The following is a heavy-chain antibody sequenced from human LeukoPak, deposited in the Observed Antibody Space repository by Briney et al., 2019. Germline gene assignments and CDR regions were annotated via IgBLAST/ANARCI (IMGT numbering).Heavy chain of an antibody. CDR1: GFTFKNYW. CDR3: AKSDGDYVGIDY. Sequence: GGSLRLSCAASGFTFKNYWMHWVRQAPGKGLVWVSRIDSDGSSTNYADSVKGRFTISRDNAKNTLYLQMNSLRAEDTAVYYCAKSDGDYVGIDYWGQGTLVTVSS. D-gene: IGHD4-23*01. V-gene: IGHV3-74*01. CDR2: IDSDGSST. J-gene: IGHJ4*02.